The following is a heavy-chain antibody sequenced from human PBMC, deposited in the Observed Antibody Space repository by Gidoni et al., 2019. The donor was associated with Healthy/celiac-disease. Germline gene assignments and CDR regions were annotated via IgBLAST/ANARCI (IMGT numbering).Heavy chain of an antibody. CDR1: GFTFSDYY. J-gene: IGHJ4*02. Sequence: QVQLVASGGGLVKPGGSLRLSCAASGFTFSDYYMSWIRQAPGKGLEWVSYISSSSSYTNYADSVKGRFTISRDNAKNSLYLQMNSLRAEDTAVYYCARNYYGSGRSPFDYWGQGTLVTVSS. CDR3: ARNYYGSGRSPFDY. V-gene: IGHV3-11*05. CDR2: ISSSSSYT. D-gene: IGHD3-10*01.